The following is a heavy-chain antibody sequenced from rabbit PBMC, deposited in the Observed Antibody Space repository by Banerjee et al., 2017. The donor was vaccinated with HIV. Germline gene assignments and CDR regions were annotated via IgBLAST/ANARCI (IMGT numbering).Heavy chain of an antibody. CDR1: GFSFSNKYY. D-gene: IGHD6-1*01. Sequence: QEQLEESGGDLVKPGASLTLTCTASGFSFSNKYYMCWVRQAPGKGLEWIACIDAGSSGSTYYASWAKGRFTISKTSSTTVTLQMTSLTAADTATYFCAKDVGWVSYDYLRAFNLWGQGTLVTVS. CDR3: AKDVGWVSYDYLRAFNL. J-gene: IGHJ4*01. V-gene: IGHV1S45*01. CDR2: IDAGSSGST.